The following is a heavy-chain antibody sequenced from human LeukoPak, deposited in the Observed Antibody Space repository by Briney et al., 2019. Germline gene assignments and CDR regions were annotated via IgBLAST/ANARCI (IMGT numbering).Heavy chain of an antibody. D-gene: IGHD5-12*01. CDR2: INPNSGGT. CDR1: GYTFAGYY. CDR3: ARQGYRGYDYDY. V-gene: IGHV1-2*02. Sequence: ASVKVSCKASGYTFAGYYLHWVRQAPGQGLEWMGWINPNSGGTNYAQKFQGRVTMTRDTSISTAYMELSRLRSDDTAVYYCARQGYRGYDYDYWGQGTLVTVSS. J-gene: IGHJ4*02.